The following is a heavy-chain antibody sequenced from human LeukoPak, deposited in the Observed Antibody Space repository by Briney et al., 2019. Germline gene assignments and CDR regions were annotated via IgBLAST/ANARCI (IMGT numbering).Heavy chain of an antibody. CDR1: GFSLSTSGMC. Sequence: SGPALVKPTQTLTLTCTFSGFSLSTSGMCVSWIRQPPGKALEWLARIAWDDDKYYSTSLKTRLTISKDTSKNQVVLTMTNMDPVDTATYYCARIRSDYVWGSIVNWGQGTLVTVSS. J-gene: IGHJ4*02. CDR3: ARIRSDYVWGSIVN. CDR2: IAWDDDK. D-gene: IGHD3-16*01. V-gene: IGHV2-70*11.